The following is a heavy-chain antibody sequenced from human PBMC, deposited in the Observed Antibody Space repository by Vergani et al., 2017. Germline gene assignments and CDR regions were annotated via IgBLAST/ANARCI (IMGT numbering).Heavy chain of an antibody. CDR3: AKQKSRGIAAARLDY. D-gene: IGHD6-13*01. CDR2: ISSSSSYI. V-gene: IGHV3-21*01. Sequence: EVQLVESGGGLVKPGGSLRLSCAASGFTFSSYSMNWVRQAPGKGLEWVSSISSSSSYIYYADSGKGRVTISRDNAKNSLYLQMNSLRAEDTAVYYCAKQKSRGIAAARLDYWGQGTLVTVSS. J-gene: IGHJ4*02. CDR1: GFTFSSYS.